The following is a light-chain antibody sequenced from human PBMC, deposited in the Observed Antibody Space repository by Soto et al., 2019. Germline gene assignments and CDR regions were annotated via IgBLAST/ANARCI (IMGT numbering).Light chain of an antibody. Sequence: ILMTQSPATLSVSPGERATLSCRASQSVSNNLACYQQKPGQAPRLLIYDASTRATGIPARFSGSGSGTEFTLTISGLQSEDFAVYYCQQYNNWPPWTFGQGTKVAIK. CDR3: QQYNNWPPWT. CDR2: DAS. V-gene: IGKV3-15*01. J-gene: IGKJ1*01. CDR1: QSVSNN.